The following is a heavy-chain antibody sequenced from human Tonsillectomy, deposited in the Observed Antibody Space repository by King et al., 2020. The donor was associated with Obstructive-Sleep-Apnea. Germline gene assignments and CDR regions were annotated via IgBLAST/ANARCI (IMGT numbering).Heavy chain of an antibody. CDR3: AKGDSVFLPDDILTGLGGYLDY. CDR2: INWDGGST. CDR1: GFTFHDYA. Sequence: VQLVESGGVVVQPGGSLRLSCAASGFTFHDYAMHWVRHAPGKGLEWVSLINWDGGSTYYADSVKGRFTISRDNSKNSLYLQMNSLRTEDTAFYYWAKGDSVFLPDDILTGLGGYLDYWGQGTLVTVSS. D-gene: IGHD3-9*01. J-gene: IGHJ4*02. V-gene: IGHV3-43*01.